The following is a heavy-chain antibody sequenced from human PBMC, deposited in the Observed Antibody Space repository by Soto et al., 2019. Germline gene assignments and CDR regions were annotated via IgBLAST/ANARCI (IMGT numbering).Heavy chain of an antibody. J-gene: IGHJ6*02. Sequence: ITWKESGPTLVKPTQTLTLTCAFSGFSLNTGGMGVGWVRQPRERAMEWLALIYWDDDERYRPSLRSRLNITKDTINNQVVLTMTNMDPEDTATYYCVRNWRYYGGDYYYGMDAWGQGTTVTVSS. CDR2: IYWDDDE. CDR1: GFSLNTGGMG. CDR3: VRNWRYYGGDYYYGMDA. D-gene: IGHD3-10*01. V-gene: IGHV2-5*02.